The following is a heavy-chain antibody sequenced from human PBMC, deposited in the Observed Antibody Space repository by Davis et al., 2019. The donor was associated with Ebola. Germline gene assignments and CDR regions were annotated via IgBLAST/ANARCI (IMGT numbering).Heavy chain of an antibody. J-gene: IGHJ4*02. Sequence: GESLKISCAASGFGLNVYWMNWVRQVPGKGLEWVANINKDGSEKHYVDSVKGRFTISRDNAKNSLYLQMNSLGVEDTGVYYCASGSSSWYGDYYFHYWGQGTQVTVSS. CDR1: GFGLNVYW. CDR2: INKDGSEK. D-gene: IGHD6-13*01. CDR3: ASGSSSWYGDYYFHY. V-gene: IGHV3-7*01.